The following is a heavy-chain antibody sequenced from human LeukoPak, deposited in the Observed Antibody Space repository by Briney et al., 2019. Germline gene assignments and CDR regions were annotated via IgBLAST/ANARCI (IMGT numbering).Heavy chain of an antibody. V-gene: IGHV3-21*01. CDR1: GFTFSSYT. Sequence: GSLRLSCAASGFTFSSYTMNWVRQAPGKGLEWVSSISSRSNYIYYADSVKGRFTISRDNAKNSLYLQMNSLRAEETAVYYCARDAYCSTTSCKEYFDLWGRGTLVTVSS. CDR2: ISSRSNYI. CDR3: ARDAYCSTTSCKEYFDL. D-gene: IGHD2-2*01. J-gene: IGHJ2*01.